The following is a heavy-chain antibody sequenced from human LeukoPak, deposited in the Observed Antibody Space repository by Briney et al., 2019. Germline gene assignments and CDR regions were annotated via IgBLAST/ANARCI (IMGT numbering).Heavy chain of an antibody. CDR3: ARDGEGIAVAYLFDY. CDR2: ISSSSSYI. D-gene: IGHD6-19*01. V-gene: IGHV3-21*01. CDR1: GFTFSSYS. J-gene: IGHJ4*02. Sequence: PGGSLRLPCAASGFTFSSYSMNWVRQAPGKGLEWVSSISSSSSYIYYADSVKGRFTISRDNAKNSLYLQMNSLRAEDTAVYYCARDGEGIAVAYLFDYWGQGTLVTVSS.